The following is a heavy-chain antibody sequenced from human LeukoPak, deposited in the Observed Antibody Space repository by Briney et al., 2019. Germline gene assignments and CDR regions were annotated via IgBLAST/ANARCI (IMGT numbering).Heavy chain of an antibody. V-gene: IGHV4-34*01. CDR1: GGSFSGYY. J-gene: IGHJ5*02. D-gene: IGHD4/OR15-4a*01. Sequence: SETLSLTCAVYGGSFSGYYWSWIRQPPGKGLEWIGEINHSGSTNYNPSLKSRVTISVDTSKNQFSLKLSSVTAADTAVYYCASSAYYGDWFDPWGQGTLVTVSS. CDR2: INHSGST. CDR3: ASSAYYGDWFDP.